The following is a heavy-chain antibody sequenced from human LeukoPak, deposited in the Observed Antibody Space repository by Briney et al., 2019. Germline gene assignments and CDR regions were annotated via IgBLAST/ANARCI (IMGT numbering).Heavy chain of an antibody. CDR3: ARVFDSGSQAYFYYMDV. Sequence: GASVKVSCKASGYTFTSYGISWVRQAPGQGLEWMGWISTYNGNTNYAQKLQGRVTMTTDTSTSTAYMELRRLRSDDTAVYYCARVFDSGSQAYFYYMDVWGKGTTVIISS. D-gene: IGHD3-10*01. V-gene: IGHV1-18*01. J-gene: IGHJ6*03. CDR1: GYTFTSYG. CDR2: ISTYNGNT.